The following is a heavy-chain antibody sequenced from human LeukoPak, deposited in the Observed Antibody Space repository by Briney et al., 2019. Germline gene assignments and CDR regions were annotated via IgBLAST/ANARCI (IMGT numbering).Heavy chain of an antibody. Sequence: SETLSLTCTVSGGSISTNGFYWGWIRQPPGKGLEWIGHIFFSGNTYYNPSLQSRVTISVDTAQNQFSLKLNSMTAADTAVYYCARYNGGRRWQQLRTTRENFFDYWGQGTLVTVSS. CDR3: ARYNGGRRWQQLRTTRENFFDY. CDR2: IFFSGNT. J-gene: IGHJ4*02. V-gene: IGHV4-39*01. CDR1: GGSISTNGFY. D-gene: IGHD5-24*01.